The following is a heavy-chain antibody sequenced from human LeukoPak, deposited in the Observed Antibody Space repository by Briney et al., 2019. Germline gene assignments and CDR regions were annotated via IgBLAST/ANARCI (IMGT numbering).Heavy chain of an antibody. Sequence: SVKVSCKASGYTFTSYDINWVRQATGQGLEWMGGIIPIFGTANYAQKFQGRVTITADKSTSTAYVELSSLRSEDTAVYYCARRPPYSSSWYDYWGQGTLVTVSS. CDR2: IIPIFGTA. CDR1: GYTFTSYD. D-gene: IGHD6-13*01. CDR3: ARRPPYSSSWYDY. V-gene: IGHV1-69*06. J-gene: IGHJ4*02.